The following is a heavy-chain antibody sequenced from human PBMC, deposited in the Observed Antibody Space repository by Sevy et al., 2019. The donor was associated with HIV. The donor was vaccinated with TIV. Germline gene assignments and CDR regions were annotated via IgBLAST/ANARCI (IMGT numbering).Heavy chain of an antibody. CDR3: ARSPPVVVVPGAPSWFDP. V-gene: IGHV4-34*01. J-gene: IGHJ5*02. CDR2: INESGIT. D-gene: IGHD2-2*01. CDR1: DGSFSGYY. Sequence: SETLSLTCAVHDGSFSGYYWNWIRQLPGKGLEWIGEINESGITYYNPSLKSRVAISVATSKKQFSLKLNSVTAADTAHYFCARSPPVVVVPGAPSWFDPWGQGTLVTVSS.